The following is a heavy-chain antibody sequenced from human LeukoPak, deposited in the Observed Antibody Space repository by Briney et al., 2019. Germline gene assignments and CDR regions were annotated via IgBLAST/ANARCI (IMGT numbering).Heavy chain of an antibody. V-gene: IGHV3-30*03. CDR3: ASGFSSSPYSDY. CDR1: GFTFSSYG. Sequence: GGSLRLSCAASGFTFSSYGMHWVRQAPGKGLEWVAVISYDGSNKYYADSVKGRFTISRDNSKNTLYLQMNSPRAEDTAVYYCASGFSSSPYSDYWGQGTLVTVSS. J-gene: IGHJ4*02. CDR2: ISYDGSNK. D-gene: IGHD6-6*01.